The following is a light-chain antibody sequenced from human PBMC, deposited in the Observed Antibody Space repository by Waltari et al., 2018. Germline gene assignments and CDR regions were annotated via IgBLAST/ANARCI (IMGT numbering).Light chain of an antibody. CDR2: GAS. V-gene: IGKV3-20*01. Sequence: EIVLTQSPGILSSSPGDRATLSCRASQSVSSNYLAWYQQKVGQAPRLLIFGASNRVTGIPDRFSGSGSGTDFTLTISRLESEDFTVYYCQQYGSSPWTFGQGTKVEI. CDR1: QSVSSNY. CDR3: QQYGSSPWT. J-gene: IGKJ1*01.